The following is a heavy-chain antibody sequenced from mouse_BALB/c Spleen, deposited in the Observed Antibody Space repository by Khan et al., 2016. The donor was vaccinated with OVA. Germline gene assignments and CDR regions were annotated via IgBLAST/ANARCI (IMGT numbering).Heavy chain of an antibody. V-gene: IGHV2-6-1*01. D-gene: IGHD2-10*01. CDR2: IWNDGNT. CDR1: GFSLTNYA. Sequence: QVQLKESEPGLVAPSQSLSITCTVTGFSLTNYAVHWVRQPPGKGLEWLVVIWNDGNTAYNSALKSRLTISKDNSKSQVFLKMNSLQTDDTAMYFCARQPYYHYNIMDYWGQGTSVTVSS. J-gene: IGHJ4*01. CDR3: ARQPYYHYNIMDY.